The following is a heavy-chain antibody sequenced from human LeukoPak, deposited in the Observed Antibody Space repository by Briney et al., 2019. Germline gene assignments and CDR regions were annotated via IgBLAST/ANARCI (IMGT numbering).Heavy chain of an antibody. CDR3: AAQALAGKGNYFDP. CDR2: IYRDGNT. CDR1: EFTVSTNY. Sequence: SGGSLRLSCAASEFTVSTNYVTWVRQAPGKGLEWVSVIYRDGNTYYADTVEGRFTISRDNYKNTLYLQMDSLRAEDTAVYYYAAQALAGKGNYFDPWGQGTLVTVSS. D-gene: IGHD6-19*01. V-gene: IGHV3-53*01. J-gene: IGHJ5*02.